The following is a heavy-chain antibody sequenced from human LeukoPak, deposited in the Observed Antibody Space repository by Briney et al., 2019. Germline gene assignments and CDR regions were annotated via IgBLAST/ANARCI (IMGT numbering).Heavy chain of an antibody. CDR2: INPNSGGT. Sequence: ASVKVSCKASGYTFTGYYMHWVRQAPGQGLEWMGWINPNSGGTNYAQKFQGRVTMTRDTSISTAYMELSRLRSDDTAVYHCARDRHGDYLPGYWGQGTLVTVSS. CDR1: GYTFTGYY. D-gene: IGHD4-17*01. J-gene: IGHJ4*02. CDR3: ARDRHGDYLPGY. V-gene: IGHV1-2*02.